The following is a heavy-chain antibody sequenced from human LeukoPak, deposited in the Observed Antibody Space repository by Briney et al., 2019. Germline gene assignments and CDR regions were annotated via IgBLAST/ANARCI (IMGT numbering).Heavy chain of an antibody. D-gene: IGHD3-10*01. Sequence: PGGSLRLSCAASGFTFSTSTMNWVRQAPGKGLEWVSSISSSSSYIYYADSVKGRFTMSRDNARNSLYLQMNSLRAEDTAVYYCARDQGDYYGSGSYYNYWGQGTLVTVSS. J-gene: IGHJ4*02. V-gene: IGHV3-21*01. CDR2: ISSSSSYI. CDR3: ARDQGDYYGSGSYYNY. CDR1: GFTFSTST.